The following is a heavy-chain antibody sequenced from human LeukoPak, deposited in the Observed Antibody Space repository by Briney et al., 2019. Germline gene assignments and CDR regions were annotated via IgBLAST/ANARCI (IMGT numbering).Heavy chain of an antibody. CDR3: ARWGDRDY. V-gene: IGHV4-39*07. CDR2: IYYSGST. J-gene: IGHJ4*02. D-gene: IGHD2-21*01. CDR1: GGSISSSSYY. Sequence: PSETLSLTCTVSGGSISSSSYYWGWIRQPPGKGLEWIGSIYYSGSTYYNPSLKSRVTISVDTSKNQFSLKLSSVTAADTAVYYCARWGDRDYWGQGTLVTVSS.